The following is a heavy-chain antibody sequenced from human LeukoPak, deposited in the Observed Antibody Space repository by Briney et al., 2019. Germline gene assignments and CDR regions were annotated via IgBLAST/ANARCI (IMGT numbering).Heavy chain of an antibody. J-gene: IGHJ4*02. Sequence: GESLKISRKGSGYSFTSYWIGWVRQMPGKGLEWMGIIYPGDSDTRYSPSFQGQVTISADKSISTAYLQWSSLKASDTAMYYCARLPNYYGSGSYFSWTDYWGQGTLVTVSS. CDR3: ARLPNYYGSGSYFSWTDY. CDR1: GYSFTSYW. D-gene: IGHD3-10*01. CDR2: IYPGDSDT. V-gene: IGHV5-51*01.